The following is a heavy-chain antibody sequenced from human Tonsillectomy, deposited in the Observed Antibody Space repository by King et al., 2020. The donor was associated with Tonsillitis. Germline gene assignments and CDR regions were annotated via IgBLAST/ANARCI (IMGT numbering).Heavy chain of an antibody. V-gene: IGHV4-39*07. CDR1: GGSVSSSSYY. Sequence: QLQESGPGLVKPSETLSLTCTVSGGSVSSSSYYWGWIRQPPGKGLEWIGSIYYSGSTYYNPSLKSRVTISVDTSKNQFSLKLSSVTAADTAVYYCAGSAGNFATNYWGQGTLVTVSS. CDR3: AGSAGNFATNY. D-gene: IGHD6-13*01. CDR2: IYYSGST. J-gene: IGHJ4*02.